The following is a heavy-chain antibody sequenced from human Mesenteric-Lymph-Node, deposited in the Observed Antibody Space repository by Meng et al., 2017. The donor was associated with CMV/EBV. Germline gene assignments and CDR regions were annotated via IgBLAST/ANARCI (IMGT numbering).Heavy chain of an antibody. CDR3: ARSFEGSGLFAY. V-gene: IGHV4-61*05. CDR1: CGSVSSTSYY. CDR2: IYYSGST. J-gene: IGHJ4*02. Sequence: CTVSCGSVSSTSYYWSWIRQPPGKGLEWIGYIYYSGSTNYNPSLRSRVTISVDKSKNQFSLKLNSVTAADTAVYYCARSFEGSGLFAYWGQGTLVTVSS. D-gene: IGHD3-10*01.